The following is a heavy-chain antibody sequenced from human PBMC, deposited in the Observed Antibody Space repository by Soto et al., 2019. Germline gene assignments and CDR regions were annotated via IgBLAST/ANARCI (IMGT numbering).Heavy chain of an antibody. CDR3: PKKNTLYNISVYPPGEYNNYGLDV. J-gene: IGHJ6*04. Sequence: GGSLRLSCAASGFTFSSYSMNWVRQAPGKGLEWVSSISSSSSYIYYADSVKGRFTISRDNAKNSLYLQMNSLRAEDTAVYYLPKKNTLYNISVYPPGEYNNYGLDVGGKGTTVTAPS. D-gene: IGHD3-22*01. V-gene: IGHV3-21*01. CDR1: GFTFSSYS. CDR2: ISSSSSYI.